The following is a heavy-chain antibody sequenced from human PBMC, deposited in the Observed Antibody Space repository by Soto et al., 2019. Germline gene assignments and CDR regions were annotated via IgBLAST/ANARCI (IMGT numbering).Heavy chain of an antibody. J-gene: IGHJ4*02. Sequence: SVKVSFRAAGGTFSSYTISWVRKAPGQGLEWMGRIIPILGIANYAQKFQGRVTITADKSTSTAYMELSSLRADDTAVYYFATLAIFYQRAAMSAYWGQGTLVTV. V-gene: IGHV1-69*02. CDR2: IIPILGIA. CDR3: ATLAIFYQRAAMSAY. D-gene: IGHD6-25*01. CDR1: GGTFSSYT.